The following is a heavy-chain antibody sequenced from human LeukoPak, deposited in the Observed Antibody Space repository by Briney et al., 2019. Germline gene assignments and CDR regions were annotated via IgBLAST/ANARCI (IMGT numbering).Heavy chain of an antibody. Sequence: GGSLRLSCAASGFTFSSYGMSWVRQAPGKGLEWVPAISGSGGSTYYAGSVKGRFTISRDNSKNTLYLQMNSLRAEDTAVYYCAKDTRDPLGGGHTDYWGQGTLVTVSS. CDR2: ISGSGGST. CDR3: AKDTRDPLGGGHTDY. D-gene: IGHD3-16*01. J-gene: IGHJ4*02. CDR1: GFTFSSYG. V-gene: IGHV3-23*01.